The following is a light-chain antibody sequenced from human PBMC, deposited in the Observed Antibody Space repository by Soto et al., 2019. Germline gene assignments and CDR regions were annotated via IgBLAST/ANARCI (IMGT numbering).Light chain of an antibody. CDR2: GAS. CDR1: QSVSSS. Sequence: EIVMRQSPGTLSVSPGERVTLSCRASQSVSSSLAWYQQKPGQAPRLLIFGASTRATGVPPRFSGSGSGTEFTLAISSLQSEDFAVYYCQQYINWPPTFTFGQGTKLEIK. V-gene: IGKV3-15*01. J-gene: IGKJ2*01. CDR3: QQYINWPPTFT.